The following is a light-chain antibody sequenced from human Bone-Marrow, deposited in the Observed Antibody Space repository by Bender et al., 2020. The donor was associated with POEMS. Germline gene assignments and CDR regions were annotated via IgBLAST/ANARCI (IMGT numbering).Light chain of an antibody. J-gene: IGLJ2*01. CDR1: NIGRKS. CDR2: YDS. V-gene: IGLV3-21*01. Sequence: SYVLTQPPSVSVAPGKTASITCGGNNIGRKSVHWYQQKPGQAPVLVISYDSDRPSGIPERFSGSNSGNTATLTISGTQTMDEADYYCQAWDSTTAVFGGGTKLTVL. CDR3: QAWDSTTAV.